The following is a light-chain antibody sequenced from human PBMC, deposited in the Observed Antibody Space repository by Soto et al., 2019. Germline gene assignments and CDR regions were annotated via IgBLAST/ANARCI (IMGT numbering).Light chain of an antibody. V-gene: IGLV3-21*04. CDR2: YDS. J-gene: IGLJ2*01. CDR3: QVWDSSSDHRV. Sequence: SYEQTQPPSVSVAPGKTARITCGGNNIGSKSVHWYQQKPGQAPVLVIYYDSDRPSGIPERFSGSNSGNTATLTTSRVEAGDEADYYCQVWDSSSDHRVFGGGTKLTVL. CDR1: NIGSKS.